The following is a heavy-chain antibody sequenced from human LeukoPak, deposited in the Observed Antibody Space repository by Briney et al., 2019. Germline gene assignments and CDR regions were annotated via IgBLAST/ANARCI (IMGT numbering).Heavy chain of an antibody. D-gene: IGHD3-22*01. J-gene: IGHJ3*02. V-gene: IGHV3-23*01. CDR1: GFTFSSYA. CDR2: ISGSGGST. CDR3: AKLKRDYYDSSGFLSGAFDI. Sequence: PGGSLRLSCAASGFTFSSYAMSWVRQAPGKGLEWVSAISGSGGSTYYADSVRGRFTISRDNSKNTLYLQMNSLRAEDTAVYYCAKLKRDYYDSSGFLSGAFDIWGQGTMVTVSS.